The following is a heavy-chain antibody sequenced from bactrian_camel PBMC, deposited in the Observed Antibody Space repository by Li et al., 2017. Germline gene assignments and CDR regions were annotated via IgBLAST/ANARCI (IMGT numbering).Heavy chain of an antibody. J-gene: IGHJ4*01. CDR2: LNIDGKT. D-gene: IGHD2*01. CDR3: AAHPAIDLSWWSLLHGNSYH. Sequence: DVQLVESGGGSVPVGGSLRLSCVSSVGYVFSSHCMGWFLQAPGKEREGVAALNIDGKTTYADSVKGRFTVSQDSAKNTLYLQMSSLKPEDTAMYYCAAHPAIDLSWWSLLHGNSYHWGQGTQVTVS. V-gene: IGHV3S67*01. CDR1: GYVFSSHC.